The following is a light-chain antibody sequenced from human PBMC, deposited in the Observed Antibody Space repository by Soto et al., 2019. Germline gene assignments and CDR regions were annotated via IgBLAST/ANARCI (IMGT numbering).Light chain of an antibody. CDR2: GVS. V-gene: IGKV3-20*01. CDR3: QQYSSLPHT. J-gene: IGKJ2*01. CDR1: QSVTSSY. Sequence: ENVLTQSPGTLSLSPGERATLSCRDTQSVTSSYFAWYQQKPGQAPRLLIYGVSSRATDIPDRFSGSGSGTDFTLTISRLEPEDFVMYYCQQYSSLPHTFGQGTKLEVK.